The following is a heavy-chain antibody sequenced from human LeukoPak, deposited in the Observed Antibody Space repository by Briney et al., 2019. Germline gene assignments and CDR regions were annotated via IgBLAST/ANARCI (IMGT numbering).Heavy chain of an antibody. D-gene: IGHD4-17*01. J-gene: IGHJ4*02. Sequence: GESLKISCKGSGYSFPSYWIGWVRQMPGKGLEWMGIIYPGDSDTRYSPSFQGQVTISADKSISTAYLQWSSLKASDTAMYYCARHGFMTTVTPYYFDYWGQGTLVTVSS. CDR3: ARHGFMTTVTPYYFDY. V-gene: IGHV5-51*01. CDR1: GYSFPSYW. CDR2: IYPGDSDT.